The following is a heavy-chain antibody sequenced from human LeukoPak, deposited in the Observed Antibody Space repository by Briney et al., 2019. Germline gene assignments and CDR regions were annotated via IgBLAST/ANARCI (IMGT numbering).Heavy chain of an antibody. CDR1: GYTFTSYD. D-gene: IGHD3-9*01. CDR2: MNPNSGNT. Sequence: GASVKVSCKASGYTFTSYDINWVRQATGQGLEWMGWMNPNSGNTGYAQKFQGRVTMTRNTSISTAYMELSSLRSEDTAVYYCARGVVLRRRYFDWLDAFDIWGQGTMVTVSS. J-gene: IGHJ3*02. CDR3: ARGVVLRRRYFDWLDAFDI. V-gene: IGHV1-8*01.